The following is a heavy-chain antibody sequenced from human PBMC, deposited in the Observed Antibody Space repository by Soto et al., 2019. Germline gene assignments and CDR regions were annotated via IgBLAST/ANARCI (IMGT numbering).Heavy chain of an antibody. V-gene: IGHV1-69*12. J-gene: IGHJ4*02. Sequence: QVQLVQSGAEVKKPGSSVKVSCKASGGTFSSYAISWVRQAPGQGLEWMGGIIPIFGTANYAQKFQGRVTITADESTGTAYMELSSLRSEDTAGYDCARVTKAVAGPSFDYWGQGTLVTVSS. CDR3: ARVTKAVAGPSFDY. CDR1: GGTFSSYA. CDR2: IIPIFGTA. D-gene: IGHD6-19*01.